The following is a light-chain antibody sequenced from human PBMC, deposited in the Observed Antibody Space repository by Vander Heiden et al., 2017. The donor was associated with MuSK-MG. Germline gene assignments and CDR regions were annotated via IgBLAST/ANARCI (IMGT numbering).Light chain of an antibody. CDR3: QQYGSSHTT. CDR1: QSVSSSY. CDR2: GAS. V-gene: IGKV3-20*01. J-gene: IGKJ2*01. Sequence: ELVLTQSPGTLSLSPGERATLSCRASQSVSSSYLAWYQQKPGQAPRLLIYGASSRATGIPDRFSGSGSGTDFTLTISRLEPEDFAVYYCQQYGSSHTTFGQGTKLXIK.